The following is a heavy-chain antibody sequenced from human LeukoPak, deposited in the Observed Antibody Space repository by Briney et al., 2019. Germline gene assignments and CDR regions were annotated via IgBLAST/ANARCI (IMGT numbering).Heavy chain of an antibody. CDR2: IYYSGST. V-gene: IGHV4-30-4*01. CDR1: GGSISSGDYY. Sequence: PSQTLSPTCTVSGGSISSGDYYWSWIRQPPGKGLEWIGYIYYSGSTYYNPSLKSRVTISVDTSKNQFSLKLSSVTAADTAVYYCARTRITMIVVVIPGAFDIWGQGTMVTVSS. CDR3: ARTRITMIVVVIPGAFDI. J-gene: IGHJ3*02. D-gene: IGHD3-22*01.